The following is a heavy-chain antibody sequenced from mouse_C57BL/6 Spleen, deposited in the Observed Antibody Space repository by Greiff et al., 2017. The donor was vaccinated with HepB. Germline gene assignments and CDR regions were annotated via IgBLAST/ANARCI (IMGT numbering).Heavy chain of an antibody. CDR3: ARGSFAAFDY. CDR1: GYTFTDYY. D-gene: IGHD1-2*01. CDR2: INPYNGGT. J-gene: IGHJ2*01. V-gene: IGHV1-19*01. Sequence: EVQLQQSGPVLVKPGASVKMSCKASGYTFTDYYMNWVKQSHGKSLEWIGVINPYNGGTSYNQKFKGKATLTVDKSSSTAYMELNSLTSEDSAVYYCARGSFAAFDYWGQGTTLTVSS.